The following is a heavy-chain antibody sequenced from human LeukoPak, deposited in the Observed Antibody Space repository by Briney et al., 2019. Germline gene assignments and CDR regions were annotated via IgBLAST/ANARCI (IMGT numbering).Heavy chain of an antibody. CDR1: GGSISSYY. Sequence: PSETLSLTCTVSGGSISSYYWSWIRQPAGKGLEWIGRIYTSGSTNYNPSLKSRVTMSVDTSKNQFSLKLSSVTAADTAVYYCARVSTMIVVVITHDAFDIWGQGTMVTVSS. J-gene: IGHJ3*02. CDR2: IYTSGST. CDR3: ARVSTMIVVVITHDAFDI. V-gene: IGHV4-4*07. D-gene: IGHD3-22*01.